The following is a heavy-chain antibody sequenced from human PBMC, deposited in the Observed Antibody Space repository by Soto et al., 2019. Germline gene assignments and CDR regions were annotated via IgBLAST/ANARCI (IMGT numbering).Heavy chain of an antibody. V-gene: IGHV1-2*02. CDR1: GYTFSDYY. Sequence: ASVKVTCKASGYTFSDYYIHWVRQAPGQALEWMGWINPNSGGTNYAQKFEARVTMTRATSIGTAYMEVSRLTSDDTAVYYCARDDGQSRDIFDIWGQGTMVTVSS. CDR2: INPNSGGT. J-gene: IGHJ3*02. D-gene: IGHD2-21*02. CDR3: ARDDGQSRDIFDI.